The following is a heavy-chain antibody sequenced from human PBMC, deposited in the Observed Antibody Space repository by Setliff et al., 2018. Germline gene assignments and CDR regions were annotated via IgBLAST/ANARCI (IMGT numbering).Heavy chain of an antibody. CDR1: GGSISSSGYY. Sequence: SETLSLTCTVSGGSISSSGYYWGWIRQPPGKGLEWIGSIYYRGSTYYNPSLQSRVTMSVDASKNQFSLKLSSVTAADTAAYYCARGDSSGYYYILFDFWGQGTLVTVS. V-gene: IGHV4-39*07. CDR2: IYYRGST. J-gene: IGHJ4*02. D-gene: IGHD3-22*01. CDR3: ARGDSSGYYYILFDF.